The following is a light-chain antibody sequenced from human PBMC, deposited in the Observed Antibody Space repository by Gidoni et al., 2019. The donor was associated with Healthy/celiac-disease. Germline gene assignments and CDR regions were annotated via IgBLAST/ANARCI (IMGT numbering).Light chain of an antibody. CDR3: QQYYSTPPLT. Sequence: AIRMTQSPFSLSASVGDRVTITCWASQGISSYLAWYQQKPAKAPKLFIYYASSLQSGVPSRFSGIGSGTDYTLTSSSLQPEDFATYYCQQYYSTPPLTFGGGTKVEIK. CDR2: YAS. V-gene: IGKV1D-43*01. J-gene: IGKJ4*01. CDR1: QGISSY.